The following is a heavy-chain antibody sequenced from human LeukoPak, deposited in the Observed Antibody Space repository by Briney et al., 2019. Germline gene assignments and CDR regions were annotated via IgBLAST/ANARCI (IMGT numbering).Heavy chain of an antibody. CDR2: VYSSGTT. J-gene: IGHJ2*01. V-gene: IGHV4-4*07. Sequence: SETLSLTCTVSGGSISSYYWNWLRQPAGEGLEWIGRVYSSGTTNYNPSLQSRVTMSVDSSKNEFSLKLNSVTAADTAVYYCARGRYCTTTSCTYWYFDLWGRGTLVTVSS. CDR3: ARGRYCTTTSCTYWYFDL. CDR1: GGSISSYY. D-gene: IGHD2-2*01.